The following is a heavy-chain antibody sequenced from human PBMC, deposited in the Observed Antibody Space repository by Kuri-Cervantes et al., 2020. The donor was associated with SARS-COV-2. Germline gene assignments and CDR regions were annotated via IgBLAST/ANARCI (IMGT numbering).Heavy chain of an antibody. D-gene: IGHD1-26*01. J-gene: IGHJ4*02. Sequence: GGSLRLSCAASGFTFTNYAMSWVRQAPGKGLEWVTAISGTGSTTYYADSVRGRITISRDNSKNTLHLQMSSLRAEDTALYYCAKFRYSGSYYDFDYWGQGTLVTVSS. CDR3: AKFRYSGSYYDFDY. CDR2: ISGTGSTT. CDR1: GFTFTNYA. V-gene: IGHV3-23*01.